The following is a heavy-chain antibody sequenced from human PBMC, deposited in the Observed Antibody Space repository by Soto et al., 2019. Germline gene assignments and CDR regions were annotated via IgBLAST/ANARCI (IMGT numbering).Heavy chain of an antibody. Sequence: EVQLVESGGGLVKPGGSLRISCAASGFTFSSYSMNWVRQAPGKGLEWVSSISSSSSYIYYADSVKGRFTISRDNAKNSLYLQMNSLRAEATAVYYCARDLYSSSARYFDYWGQGTLVTVSS. J-gene: IGHJ4*02. CDR2: ISSSSSYI. D-gene: IGHD6-6*01. V-gene: IGHV3-21*01. CDR1: GFTFSSYS. CDR3: ARDLYSSSARYFDY.